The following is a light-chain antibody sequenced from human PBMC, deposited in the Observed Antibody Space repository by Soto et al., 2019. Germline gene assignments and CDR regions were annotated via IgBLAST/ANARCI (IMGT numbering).Light chain of an antibody. Sequence: QSALTQPASVSGSPGQSITISCTGTGSDIGYFNYVSLYQQQPGKAPKLMIYEVDNRPSGVSIRFSGSKSGSTASLTISGLQAEDEADYYCKSYAVGSTDVLGTGTKVTVL. V-gene: IGLV2-14*01. CDR3: KSYAVGSTDV. CDR1: GSDIGYFNY. CDR2: EVD. J-gene: IGLJ1*01.